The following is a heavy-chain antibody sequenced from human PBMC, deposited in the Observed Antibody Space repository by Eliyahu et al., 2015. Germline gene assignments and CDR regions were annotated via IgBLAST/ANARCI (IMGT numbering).Heavy chain of an antibody. V-gene: IGHV4-38-2*02. Sequence: QVQLQESGPGLVKPSETLSLTCAVSGYSISTGYYWGWIRQSPGKGLEWIGSIYHSGNTFYNPSLKSRLTISVDTSKNQFSLKLSSVTAADTAAYYCARDGFYYVSAPWNYFNYWGQGTLVTVSS. CDR2: IYHSGNT. J-gene: IGHJ4*02. CDR3: ARDGFYYVSAPWNYFNY. D-gene: IGHD3-10*02. CDR1: GYSISTGYY.